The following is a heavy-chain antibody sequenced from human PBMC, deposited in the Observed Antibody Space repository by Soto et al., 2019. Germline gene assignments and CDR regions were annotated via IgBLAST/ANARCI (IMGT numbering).Heavy chain of an antibody. V-gene: IGHV3-11*01. CDR3: ARASCTNGVCSNWFDP. Sequence: QVQLVESGGGLVKPGGSLRLSCAASGFTFSDYYMSWIRQAPGKGLEWVSYISSSGSTIYYANSVKGRFTISRDNAKNSLYLQMISLTAEDTAVYYCARASCTNGVCSNWFDPWGQGTMVTVSS. CDR1: GFTFSDYY. D-gene: IGHD2-8*01. J-gene: IGHJ5*02. CDR2: ISSSGSTI.